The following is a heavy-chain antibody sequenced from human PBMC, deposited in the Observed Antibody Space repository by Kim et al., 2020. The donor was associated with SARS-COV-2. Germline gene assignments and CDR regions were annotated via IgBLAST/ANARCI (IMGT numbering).Heavy chain of an antibody. J-gene: IGHJ4*02. Sequence: ASVKVSCKASGYTFTSYGISWVRQAPGQGLEWMGWISAYNGNTNYAQKLQGRVTMTTDTSTSTAYMELRSLRSDDTAVYYCARAYYYDSSGYYYGSPFDYWGQGTLVTVSS. D-gene: IGHD3-22*01. V-gene: IGHV1-18*01. CDR3: ARAYYYDSSGYYYGSPFDY. CDR2: ISAYNGNT. CDR1: GYTFTSYG.